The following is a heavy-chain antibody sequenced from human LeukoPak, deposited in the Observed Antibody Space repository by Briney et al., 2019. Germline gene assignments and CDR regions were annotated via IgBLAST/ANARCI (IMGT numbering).Heavy chain of an antibody. D-gene: IGHD3-3*01. V-gene: IGHV1-2*02. J-gene: IGHJ6*03. CDR3: ARDYDFWRGYTNRGSFSYYYYYMDV. CDR2: INPNSGGT. CDR1: GYTFTGYY. Sequence: ASVKVSCKASGYTFTGYYMHWVRQAPGQGLEWMGWINPNSGGTKYAQKFQGRVTMTRDTSISTAYMELSRLRSDDTAVYYCARDYDFWRGYTNRGSFSYYYYYMDVWGKGTTVTVSS.